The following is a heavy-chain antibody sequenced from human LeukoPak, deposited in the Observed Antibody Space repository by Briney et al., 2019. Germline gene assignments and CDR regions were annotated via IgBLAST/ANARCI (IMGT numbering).Heavy chain of an antibody. Sequence: SVKVSCKASGGTFSSYAISWVRQAPGQGLEWMGGIIPIFGTANYAQKFQGRVTITADKSTSTAYMELSSLRSEDTAVYYCARTVPYYDILTGYNDAFDIWGQGTMVTVSS. J-gene: IGHJ3*02. CDR1: GGTFSSYA. CDR3: ARTVPYYDILTGYNDAFDI. CDR2: IIPIFGTA. D-gene: IGHD3-9*01. V-gene: IGHV1-69*06.